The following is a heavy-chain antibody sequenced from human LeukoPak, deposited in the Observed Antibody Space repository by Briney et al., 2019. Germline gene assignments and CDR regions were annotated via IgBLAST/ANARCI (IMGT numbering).Heavy chain of an antibody. J-gene: IGHJ4*02. CDR1: GFTFSSYG. Sequence: GGSLRLSCAASGFTFSSYGMHWVRQAPGKGLEWVAVISYDGSNKYYADSVKGRFTISRDNSKSTLYLQMNSLRADDTAVYYGARTPMVYANVYFEYCGEGNLVTVSS. CDR3: ARTPMVYANVYFEY. D-gene: IGHD2-8*01. V-gene: IGHV3-30*19. CDR2: ISYDGSNK.